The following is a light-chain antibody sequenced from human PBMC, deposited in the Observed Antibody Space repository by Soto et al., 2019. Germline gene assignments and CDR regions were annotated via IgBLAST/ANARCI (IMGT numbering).Light chain of an antibody. V-gene: IGLV2-11*01. CDR3: CSYAGTYTWV. J-gene: IGLJ3*02. CDR1: SSDVGGHNY. CDR2: DVS. Sequence: QSALTQPRSVSGSPGQSVTISCTGTSSDVGGHNYVSWYQQHPDKAPKLIIYDVSKWPSGVPDRFSASKFGSTASLTISGLQAEDESDYYCCSYAGTYTWVFGGGTKLTVL.